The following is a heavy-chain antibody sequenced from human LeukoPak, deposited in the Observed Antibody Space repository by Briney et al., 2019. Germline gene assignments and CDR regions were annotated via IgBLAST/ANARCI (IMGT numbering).Heavy chain of an antibody. Sequence: GGSLRLSCAASGFHFSSYSMNWVRQAPRKGLEWVSYISASGSTVYYADSVKGRFTISRDNAKSSMYLQMNSLRDEDTAVYYCARDSYTPYYGSSGYSDWGQGTLVTVSS. D-gene: IGHD3-22*01. J-gene: IGHJ4*02. V-gene: IGHV3-48*02. CDR3: ARDSYTPYYGSSGYSD. CDR2: ISASGSTV. CDR1: GFHFSSYS.